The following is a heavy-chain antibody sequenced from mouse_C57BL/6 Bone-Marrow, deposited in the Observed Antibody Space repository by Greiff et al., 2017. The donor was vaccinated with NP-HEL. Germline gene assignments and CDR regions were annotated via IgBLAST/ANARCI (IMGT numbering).Heavy chain of an antibody. CDR2: IYPGSGNT. V-gene: IGHV1-76*01. CDR3: ARYYGNHYFDD. Sequence: QVQLLQSGAELVRPGASVKLSCKASGYIFTDYYINWVNQRPGQGLEWIARIYPGSGNTYSNEKFKGKATLTAEKSSSTAYIQLSSLTSEESAVYLCARYYGNHYFDDEGKGPTHTVS. D-gene: IGHD2-1*01. CDR1: GYIFTDYY. J-gene: IGHJ2*01.